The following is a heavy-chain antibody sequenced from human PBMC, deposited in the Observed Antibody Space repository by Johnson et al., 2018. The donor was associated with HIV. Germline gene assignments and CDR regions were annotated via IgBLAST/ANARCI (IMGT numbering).Heavy chain of an antibody. CDR1: GFTFSSYG. CDR3: AKDLEHILTYAFDI. V-gene: IGHV3-30*02. D-gene: IGHD2-21*01. Sequence: QVQLLESGGGVVQPGGSLRLSCAASGFTFSSYGMHWVRQAPGKGLEWVAFIRYAGSNRYYADSVKGRITISRDNSKNTLYLQMNSLRGEDTAVYYCAKDLEHILTYAFDIWGQGTMVTVSS. CDR2: IRYAGSNR. J-gene: IGHJ3*02.